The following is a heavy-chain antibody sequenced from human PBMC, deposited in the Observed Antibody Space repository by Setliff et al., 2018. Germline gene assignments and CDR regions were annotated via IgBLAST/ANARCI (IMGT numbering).Heavy chain of an antibody. D-gene: IGHD3-22*01. CDR1: GGPLNSYS. J-gene: IGHJ4*02. CDR3: ARHPPPPNYFDIGALDS. V-gene: IGHV1-69*02. Sequence: SVKVSCKASGGPLNSYSFSWVRQAPGQGLEWMGRIIPVLDITRYSQKFQGRVTITADKSTGIICMELTSLRSDDTAVYYCARHPPPPNYFDIGALDSWGQGTLVTVSS. CDR2: IIPVLDIT.